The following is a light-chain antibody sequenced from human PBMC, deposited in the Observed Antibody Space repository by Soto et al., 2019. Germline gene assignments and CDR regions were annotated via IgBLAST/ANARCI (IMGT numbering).Light chain of an antibody. Sequence: SYELTQAPSVSVAPGQTARIGCGGDNIGSKSVHWYQQRPGQAPVLVVYADRDRPSGIPERFSGSNPGNTATLTISRVEAGDEADYYCQVWDYDTDHFVFGPGTKLTVL. CDR2: ADR. J-gene: IGLJ1*01. CDR3: QVWDYDTDHFV. V-gene: IGLV3-21*02. CDR1: NIGSKS.